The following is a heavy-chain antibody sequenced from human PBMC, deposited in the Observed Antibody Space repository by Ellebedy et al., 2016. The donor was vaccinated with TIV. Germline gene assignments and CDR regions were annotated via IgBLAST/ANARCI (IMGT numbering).Heavy chain of an antibody. J-gene: IGHJ6*02. Sequence: GESLKISCVASGFTFSSYGMYWVRQAPGKGLEWVAVIWYDGRNKYYADSVKGRFTISRDNSKNTLYLQMNSLRAEDTAVYYCARDAGYYGSGSYYRPYYYGMDVWGQGTTVTVSS. D-gene: IGHD3-10*01. CDR3: ARDAGYYGSGSYYRPYYYGMDV. V-gene: IGHV3-33*01. CDR2: IWYDGRNK. CDR1: GFTFSSYG.